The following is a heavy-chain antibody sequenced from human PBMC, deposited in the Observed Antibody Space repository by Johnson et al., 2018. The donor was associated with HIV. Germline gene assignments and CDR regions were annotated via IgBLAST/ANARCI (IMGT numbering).Heavy chain of an antibody. CDR3: SGWGRGGSFDI. J-gene: IGHJ3*02. CDR2: IRSNSYGGTT. Sequence: VQLVESGGGLVQPGRSLRLSCPASGFTFGDYSMNWFRQAPGKGLEWVGFIRSNSYGGTTEYAASVKGRFTISRDDSKTIAYLQMNSLKTEDTAVYYCSGWGRGGSFDIWGQGTMVTVSS. D-gene: IGHD3-10*01. CDR1: GFTFGDYS. V-gene: IGHV3-49*03.